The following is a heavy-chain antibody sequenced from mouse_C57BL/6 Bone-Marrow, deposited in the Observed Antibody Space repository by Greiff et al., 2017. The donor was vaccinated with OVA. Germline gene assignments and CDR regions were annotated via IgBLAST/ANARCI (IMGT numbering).Heavy chain of an antibody. Sequence: EVQLQESGPGLVKPSQSLSLTCSVTGYSITSGYYWNWIRQFPGNKLEWMGYISYDGSNNYNPSLKNRISITRDTSKNQFFLKLNSVTTEDTATYYCARDRDDYDVAFDYWGQGTTLTVSS. D-gene: IGHD2-4*01. CDR3: ARDRDDYDVAFDY. CDR1: GYSITSGYY. CDR2: ISYDGSN. J-gene: IGHJ2*01. V-gene: IGHV3-6*01.